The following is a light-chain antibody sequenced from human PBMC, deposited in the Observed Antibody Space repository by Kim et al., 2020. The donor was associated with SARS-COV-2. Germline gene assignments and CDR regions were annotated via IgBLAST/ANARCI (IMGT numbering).Light chain of an antibody. V-gene: IGKV1-8*01. CDR3: QQYYSYPRT. Sequence: AIRMTQSPSSFSASTGDRVTITCRASQGISSYLAWYQQKPGKAPKLLIYAASTLQSGVPSRFSGSGSGTDFTLTISCLQSEDLPTYYCQQYYSYPRTFGQGTKVDIK. J-gene: IGKJ1*01. CDR1: QGISSY. CDR2: AAS.